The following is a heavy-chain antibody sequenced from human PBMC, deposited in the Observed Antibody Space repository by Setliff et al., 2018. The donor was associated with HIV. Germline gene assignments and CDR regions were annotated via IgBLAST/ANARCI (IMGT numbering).Heavy chain of an antibody. V-gene: IGHV4-4*07. J-gene: IGHJ3*02. Sequence: SETLSLTCAVSGDSVSGYYWSWIRQSAGRGLEWIGRVHSSATSNYNPSLKGRVAMSVDTAKNQFSLKLTTVSAADTAVYFCARDRIEVIAETPHDVFDIWGRGTMVTVSS. CDR3: ARDRIEVIAETPHDVFDI. D-gene: IGHD6-13*01. CDR1: GDSVSGYY. CDR2: VHSSATS.